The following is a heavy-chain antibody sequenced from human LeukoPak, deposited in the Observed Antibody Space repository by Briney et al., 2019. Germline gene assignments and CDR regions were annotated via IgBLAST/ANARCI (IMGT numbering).Heavy chain of an antibody. Sequence: NPGGSLRLSCKASGFTFGDYVMSWFRQAPGKGLEWVGFIRSKTHGATTEYAASVKGRFSISRDDSKTFAYLQMNSLKTDDTAVYYCTRGGMAPDYWGQGTLVTVSS. J-gene: IGHJ4*02. CDR2: IRSKTHGATT. CDR3: TRGGMAPDY. V-gene: IGHV3-49*05. CDR1: GFTFGDYV. D-gene: IGHD5-24*01.